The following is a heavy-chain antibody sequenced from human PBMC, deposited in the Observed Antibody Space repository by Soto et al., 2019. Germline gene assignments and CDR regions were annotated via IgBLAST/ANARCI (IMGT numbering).Heavy chain of an antibody. CDR1: GGSISSGGYY. CDR3: ARGLWFGELLDY. V-gene: IGHV4-31*03. J-gene: IGHJ4*02. D-gene: IGHD3-10*01. CDR2: IYYSGST. Sequence: SETLSLTCTVSGGSISSGGYYWSWIRQHPGKGLEWIGYIYYSGSTYYNPSLKSRVTISVDTSKNQFSLKLSSVTAADTAVYYCARGLWFGELLDYWGQGTLVTVSS.